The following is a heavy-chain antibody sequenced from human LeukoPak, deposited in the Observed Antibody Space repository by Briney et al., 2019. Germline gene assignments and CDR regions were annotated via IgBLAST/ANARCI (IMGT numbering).Heavy chain of an antibody. J-gene: IGHJ4*02. V-gene: IGHV3-20*04. D-gene: IGHD3-10*01. CDR3: AKLAKYFYGPETYFFFEH. Sequence: GGSLRLSCAASGFTFDDYGMSWVRQAPGKGLEWVSGINWNGGSTGYADSVKGRFTISRDNAKNSLFLQMNSLRVEDTAVYYCAKLAKYFYGPETYFFFEHWGQGTPVTASS. CDR2: INWNGGST. CDR1: GFTFDDYG.